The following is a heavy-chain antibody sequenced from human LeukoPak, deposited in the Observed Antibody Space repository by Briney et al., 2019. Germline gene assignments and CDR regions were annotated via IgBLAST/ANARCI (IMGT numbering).Heavy chain of an antibody. J-gene: IGHJ6*02. CDR2: INHSGST. D-gene: IGHD5-18*01. V-gene: IGHV4-34*01. CDR1: GGSFSGYY. CDR3: ARGPLVTLYYYYGMDV. Sequence: SETLSLTCAVYGGSFSGYYWSWIRQPPGKGLEWIGEINHSGSTSYNPSLKSRVTISVDTSKNQFSLKLSSVTAADTAVYYCARGPLVTLYYYYGMDVWGQGTTVTVSS.